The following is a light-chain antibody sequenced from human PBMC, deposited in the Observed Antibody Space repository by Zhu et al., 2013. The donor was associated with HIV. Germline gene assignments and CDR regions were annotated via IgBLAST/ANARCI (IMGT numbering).Light chain of an antibody. V-gene: IGLV2-14*03. CDR1: SSDCXFNY. CDR2: EVN. CDR3: TSYTRSTTYV. Sequence: QSALTQPASVSGSPGQSITISCTGTSSDCXFNYVSWYQQHPGNAPKVMIFEVNNRPSGVSNRFSGSKSGNTASLTISGLQPEDEADYYCTSYTRSTTYVFGTGTKVTVL. J-gene: IGLJ1*01.